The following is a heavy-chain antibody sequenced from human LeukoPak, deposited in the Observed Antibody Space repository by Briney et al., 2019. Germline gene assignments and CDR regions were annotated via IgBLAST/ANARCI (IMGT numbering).Heavy chain of an antibody. CDR1: GFTFSSYS. Sequence: GGSLRLSCAASGFTFSSYSMNWVRQAPGKGLEWVSSISSSSSYIYYADSVKGRFTISRDNAKNSLYLQMNSLRAEDTAVYYCARDRSYQRKRSPHPDAFDIWGQGTMVTVSS. V-gene: IGHV3-21*01. CDR2: ISSSSSYI. D-gene: IGHD1-26*01. J-gene: IGHJ3*02. CDR3: ARDRSYQRKRSPHPDAFDI.